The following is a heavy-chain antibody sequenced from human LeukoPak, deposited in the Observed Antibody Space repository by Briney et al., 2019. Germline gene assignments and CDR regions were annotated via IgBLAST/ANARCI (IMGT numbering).Heavy chain of an antibody. V-gene: IGHV3-7*03. J-gene: IGHJ4*02. CDR1: GFIFSSNW. CDR2: IKEDGTET. CDR3: AKEGRILQTY. Sequence: GGSLRPSCAASGFIFSSNWMSWVRLAPGKGMEWVANIKEDGTETYYVDSVTGRFTISRDNAKNSLYLQMNSLRVEDTAVYYWAKEGRILQTYWGQGTLVTVSS. D-gene: IGHD1-26*01.